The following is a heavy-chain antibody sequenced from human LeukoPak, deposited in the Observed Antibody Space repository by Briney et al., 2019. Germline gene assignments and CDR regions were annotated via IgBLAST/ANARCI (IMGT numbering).Heavy chain of an antibody. V-gene: IGHV4-61*02. CDR2: IYPSGST. CDR3: ARRPYSNYVTYAFDI. D-gene: IGHD4-11*01. CDR1: GGSISSGSYY. J-gene: IGHJ3*02. Sequence: PSETLSLTCTVSGGSISSGSYYWSWIRQPAGKGLEWFGRIYPSGSTNYNPSLKSRVTISVDTSKNQFSLKLSSVTAADTAVYYCARRPYSNYVTYAFDIWGQGTMATVSS.